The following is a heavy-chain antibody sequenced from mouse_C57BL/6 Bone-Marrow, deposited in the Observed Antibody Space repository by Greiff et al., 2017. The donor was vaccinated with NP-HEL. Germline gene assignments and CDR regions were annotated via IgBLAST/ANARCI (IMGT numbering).Heavy chain of an antibody. CDR2: IYPRSGNT. V-gene: IGHV1-81*01. CDR3: ARWETAQAKGAMDY. Sequence: VQLVESGAELVRPGASVKLSCKASGYTFTSYGISWVKQRTGQGLEWIGEIYPRSGNTYYNEKFKGKATLTADKSSRTAYTDLRSLTSEDSAVYVCARWETAQAKGAMDYWGQGTSVTVSS. D-gene: IGHD3-2*02. J-gene: IGHJ4*01. CDR1: GYTFTSYG.